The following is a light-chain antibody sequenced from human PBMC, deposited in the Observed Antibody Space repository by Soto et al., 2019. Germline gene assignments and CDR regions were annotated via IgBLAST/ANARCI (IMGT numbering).Light chain of an antibody. CDR1: QSVGSY. J-gene: IGKJ4*01. CDR3: QQSSNWPPLT. Sequence: EIVLTQSPATLSVSPGERATLSCRASQSVGSYLAWYQQKPGQAPRLLIYDASNRATGIPVRFSGSGSGTDFTLTISSLAPEDFAVYYCQQSSNWPPLTFGGGTKVEIK. CDR2: DAS. V-gene: IGKV3-11*01.